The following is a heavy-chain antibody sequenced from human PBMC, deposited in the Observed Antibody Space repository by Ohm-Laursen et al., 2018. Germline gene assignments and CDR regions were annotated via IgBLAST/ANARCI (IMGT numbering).Heavy chain of an antibody. CDR2: INQSGST. D-gene: IGHD3-22*01. CDR1: GFTFSSYA. J-gene: IGHJ4*02. Sequence: LRLSCAAPGFTFSSYAMSWVRQTPGKGLEWIGEINQSGSTNYNPSLKSRVTVSVATSRNQFSLKLSSVTAADTAVYYCARGPKDSSGYYFGRSNWGQGTLVTVSS. V-gene: IGHV4-34*01. CDR3: ARGPKDSSGYYFGRSN.